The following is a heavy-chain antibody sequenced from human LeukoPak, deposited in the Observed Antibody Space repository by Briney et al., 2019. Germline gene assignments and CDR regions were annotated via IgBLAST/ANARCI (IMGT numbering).Heavy chain of an antibody. D-gene: IGHD2-15*01. CDR3: ARVKLVVAAYIDY. V-gene: IGHV5-51*01. J-gene: IGHJ4*02. Sequence: GESLKISCKGSGYSFANYWIGWVRQMPGKGLEWMGIIYPGDSDTRYSPSFQGQVTISADKSISTAYLQWSSLKASDTAMYYCARVKLVVAAYIDYWGQGTLVTVSS. CDR1: GYSFANYW. CDR2: IYPGDSDT.